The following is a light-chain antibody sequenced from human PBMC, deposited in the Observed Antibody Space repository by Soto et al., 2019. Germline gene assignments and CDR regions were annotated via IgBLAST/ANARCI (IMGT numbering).Light chain of an antibody. V-gene: IGLV2-8*01. J-gene: IGLJ2*01. Sequence: QSALTQPPSASGSPGQSVTISCTGTSSDVGGYNYFSWYQQYPGKAPKLMIYEVSKRPSGVPDRFSGSKSGNTASLTVSGLQTEDEADYYCSSYAGSYTVVFGGGTKVTVL. CDR3: SSYAGSYTVV. CDR2: EVS. CDR1: SSDVGGYNY.